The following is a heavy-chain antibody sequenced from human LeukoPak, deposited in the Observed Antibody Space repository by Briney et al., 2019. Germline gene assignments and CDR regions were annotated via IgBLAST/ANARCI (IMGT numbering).Heavy chain of an antibody. CDR1: GFTFSSYG. Sequence: GRSLRLSCAASGFTFSSYGMHRVRQAPGKGLEWVAVISYDGSNKYYADSVKGRFTISRDNSKNTLYLQMNSLRAEDTAVYYCAKAEGDHIVVVPAALVYGMDVWGQGTTVTVSS. J-gene: IGHJ6*02. V-gene: IGHV3-30*18. CDR3: AKAEGDHIVVVPAALVYGMDV. D-gene: IGHD2-2*01. CDR2: ISYDGSNK.